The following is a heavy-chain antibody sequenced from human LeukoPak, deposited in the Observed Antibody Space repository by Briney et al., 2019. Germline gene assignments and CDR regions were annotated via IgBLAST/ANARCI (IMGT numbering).Heavy chain of an antibody. CDR3: ASGYSSGWYVIDY. CDR2: IKQDGSEK. J-gene: IGHJ4*02. Sequence: GGSLRLSCAASGFTFSSYWMSWVRQAPGKGLEWVANIKQDGSEKYYVDSVKGRFTISRDDAKNSLYLQMNSLRADDTAVYYCASGYSSGWYVIDYWGQGTLVTVSS. D-gene: IGHD6-19*01. CDR1: GFTFSSYW. V-gene: IGHV3-7*01.